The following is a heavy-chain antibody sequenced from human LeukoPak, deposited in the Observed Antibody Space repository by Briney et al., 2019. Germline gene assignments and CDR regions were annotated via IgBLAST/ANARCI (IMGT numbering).Heavy chain of an antibody. CDR1: GFTFSTYW. CDR3: TTETVQTNTYYYDSSGYSHWYFDL. J-gene: IGHJ2*01. Sequence: GGSLRLTCAASGFTFSTYWMSWVRQAPGKGLEWVANIKQDGSEKYYVDSVKGRFTISRDNAKNSLYLQMNSLRAEDTAVYYCTTETVQTNTYYYDSSGYSHWYFDLWGRGTLVTVSS. D-gene: IGHD3-22*01. V-gene: IGHV3-7*01. CDR2: IKQDGSEK.